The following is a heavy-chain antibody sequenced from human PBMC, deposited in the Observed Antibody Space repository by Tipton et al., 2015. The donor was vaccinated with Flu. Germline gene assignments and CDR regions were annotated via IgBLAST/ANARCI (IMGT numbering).Heavy chain of an antibody. V-gene: IGHV3-53*01. J-gene: IGHJ5*02. CDR1: GFTVSTNY. CDR2: IYSGGIT. Sequence: SLRLSCAASGFTVSTNYMSWVRQAPGRGLEWVSVIYSGGITYYADSVKGRFTISRDNSKNTLYLQMNSLRAEDTAVYYCARGDYSNYVPDPKNWFDPWGQGTLVTVSA. CDR3: ARGDYSNYVPDPKNWFDP. D-gene: IGHD4-11*01.